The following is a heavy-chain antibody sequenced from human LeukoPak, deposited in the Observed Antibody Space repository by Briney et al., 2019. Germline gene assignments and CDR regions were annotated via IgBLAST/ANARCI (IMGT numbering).Heavy chain of an antibody. J-gene: IGHJ4*02. V-gene: IGHV1-18*01. D-gene: IGHD3-16*02. CDR2: ISAYNDNT. Sequence: GASVKVSCKASGYTFTSYGISWVRQAPGQGLEWMGWISAYNDNTNYAQKLQGRVTMTTGTSTSTAYMELRSLRSDDTAVYYCARAVITFGGVIVYFDYWGQGTLVTVSS. CDR3: ARAVITFGGVIVYFDY. CDR1: GYTFTSYG.